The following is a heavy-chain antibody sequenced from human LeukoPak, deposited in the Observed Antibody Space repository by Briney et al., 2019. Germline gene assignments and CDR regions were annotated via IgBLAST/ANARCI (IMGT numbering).Heavy chain of an antibody. CDR1: GFTFDDYA. Sequence: GGSLRLSCAASGFTFDDYAMHWVRQAPGKGLEWVSGISWNRGSIGYADSVKGRFTISRDNAKNSLYLQMNSLRAEDTALYYCARGGISSSGRGDYYFDYWGQGTLVTVSS. CDR3: ARGGISSSGRGDYYFDY. D-gene: IGHD6-19*01. CDR2: ISWNRGSI. V-gene: IGHV3-9*01. J-gene: IGHJ4*02.